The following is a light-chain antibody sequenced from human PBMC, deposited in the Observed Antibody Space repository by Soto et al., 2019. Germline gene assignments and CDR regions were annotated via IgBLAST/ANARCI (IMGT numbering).Light chain of an antibody. Sequence: QAVVTQPPSVSGAPGQRVTISCTGSRSNIGAGYDVHWYQQLPGTAPKLLIYNNNNRPSGVPDRFSGSKSVTSASLAITGLQADDEADYYCQSYDSSLSGVVFGGGTQLTVL. J-gene: IGLJ2*01. CDR3: QSYDSSLSGVV. V-gene: IGLV1-40*01. CDR2: NNN. CDR1: RSNIGAGYD.